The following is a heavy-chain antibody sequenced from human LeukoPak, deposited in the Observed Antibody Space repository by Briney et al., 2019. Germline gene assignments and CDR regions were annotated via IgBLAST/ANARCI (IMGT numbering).Heavy chain of an antibody. V-gene: IGHV4-34*01. D-gene: IGHD3-3*01. CDR1: GGSFSGYY. CDR3: ARGYRFTIFGVVNHLDY. Sequence: SETLSLTCAVYGGSFSGYYWSWIRQPPGKGLEWIGEINHSGSTNYNPSLKSRVTTSVDTSKNQFSLKLSSVTAADTAVYYCARGYRFTIFGVVNHLDYWGQGTLVTVSS. J-gene: IGHJ4*02. CDR2: INHSGST.